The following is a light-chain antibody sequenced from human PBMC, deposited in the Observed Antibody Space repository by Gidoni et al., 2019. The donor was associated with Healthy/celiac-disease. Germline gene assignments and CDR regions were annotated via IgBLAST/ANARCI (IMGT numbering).Light chain of an antibody. CDR3: QQSDSTPALT. CDR1: QSISSY. V-gene: IGKV1-39*01. J-gene: IGKJ4*01. CDR2: AAS. Sequence: IQMTQSPSSLSASVGDRVTITCRASQSISSYLNWYQQKPGKAPKLLIYAASSLQSGVPSRFSGSGSGTDFTLTSSRLQPEDFATYYCQQSDSTPALTFGGGTKVEIK.